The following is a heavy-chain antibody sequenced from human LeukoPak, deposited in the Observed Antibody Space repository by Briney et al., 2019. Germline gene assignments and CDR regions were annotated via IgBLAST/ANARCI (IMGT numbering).Heavy chain of an antibody. CDR3: ATQRGSYLWGTDFDY. J-gene: IGHJ4*02. D-gene: IGHD3-16*01. CDR2: IIPIFGTA. Sequence: ASVKVSCKASGGTFSSYAISWVRQAPGQGLEWMGGIIPIFGTANYAQKFQGRVTMTRDTSISTAYMELSRLRSDDTAVYYCATQRGSYLWGTDFDYWGQGTLVTVSS. CDR1: GGTFSSYA. V-gene: IGHV1-69*05.